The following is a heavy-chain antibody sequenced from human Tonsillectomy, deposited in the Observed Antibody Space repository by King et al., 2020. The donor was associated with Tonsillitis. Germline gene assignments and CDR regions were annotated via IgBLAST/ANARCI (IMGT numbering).Heavy chain of an antibody. CDR1: GGSFSGYS. J-gene: IGHJ4*02. Sequence: HVQLQQWGTGLLKPSETLSLSCAVSGGSFSGYSLNWIRQSPGKGLEWIGEINHSGSSNYNPSLKSRVTISVDTSKNQFSLRLGSVTAADSAVYYCAPAYSGDYAFAFWGQGTLVTVSS. CDR3: APAYSGDYAFAF. D-gene: IGHD4-17*01. CDR2: INHSGSS. V-gene: IGHV4-34*01.